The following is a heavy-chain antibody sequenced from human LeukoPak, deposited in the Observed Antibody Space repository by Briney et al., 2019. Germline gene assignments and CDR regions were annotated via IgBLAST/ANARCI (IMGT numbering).Heavy chain of an antibody. D-gene: IGHD2-2*01. J-gene: IGHJ4*02. Sequence: GSLRLSCAASGFTFSNYNMNWVRQAPGKGLEWVSYISSDGYTIFYADSVQGRFTISRDNAKNSLFLQMYSLRAEDTAMYYCARPYCSSTSCPTFDDWGQGTLVTVSS. V-gene: IGHV3-48*01. CDR1: GFTFSNYN. CDR2: ISSDGYTI. CDR3: ARPYCSSTSCPTFDD.